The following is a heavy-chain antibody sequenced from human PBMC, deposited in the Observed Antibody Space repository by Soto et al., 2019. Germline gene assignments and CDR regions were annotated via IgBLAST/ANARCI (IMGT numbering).Heavy chain of an antibody. V-gene: IGHV3-30*18. Sequence: PGGSLRLSCAASGFTFSDYGMHWVRQAPGKGLEWVAVISYDGSNKYYADSVKGRFTISRDNSKNTLYLQMNSPRAEDTAVYYCAKDFDSSGRWGQGTLVTVSS. D-gene: IGHD3-22*01. J-gene: IGHJ4*02. CDR3: AKDFDSSGR. CDR1: GFTFSDYG. CDR2: ISYDGSNK.